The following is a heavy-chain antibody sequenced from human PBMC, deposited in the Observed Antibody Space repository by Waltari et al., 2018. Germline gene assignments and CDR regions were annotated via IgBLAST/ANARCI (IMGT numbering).Heavy chain of an antibody. V-gene: IGHV1-69*04. Sequence: QVQLVQSGAEVRKPGSSVRISCKPSGGTFSSWAFSWVRQAPGQGLEWVGSVIPVVGTSGSAQRVQSRVSSTADKSTTTIHMELNSLTSDDAAVYYCAKESGGYDHPYFDQWGQGTLVTVSS. J-gene: IGHJ4*02. CDR1: GGTFSSWA. CDR2: VIPVVGTS. CDR3: AKESGGYDHPYFDQ. D-gene: IGHD5-12*01.